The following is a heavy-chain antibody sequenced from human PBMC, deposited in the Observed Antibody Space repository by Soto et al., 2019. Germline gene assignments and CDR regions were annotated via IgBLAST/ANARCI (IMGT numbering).Heavy chain of an antibody. CDR2: ISAYNGNT. CDR1: GYTFTSYG. Sequence: ASVKVSCKASGYTFTSYGISWVRQAPGQGLEWMGWISAYNGNTNYAQKLQGRVTMTTDTSTSTAYMELRSLRSDDTAVYYCARDRYYDILTGYYHNWFDPWGQGTLVPVSS. CDR3: ARDRYYDILTGYYHNWFDP. J-gene: IGHJ5*02. D-gene: IGHD3-9*01. V-gene: IGHV1-18*01.